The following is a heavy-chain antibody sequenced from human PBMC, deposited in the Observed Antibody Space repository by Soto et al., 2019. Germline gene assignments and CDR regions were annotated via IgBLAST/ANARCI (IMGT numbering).Heavy chain of an antibody. D-gene: IGHD1-26*01. Sequence: PGGSLRLSCAASGFTFSSYAMHWVRQAPGKGLEWVAVISYDGSNKYYADSVKGRFTISRDNSKNTLYLQMNSLRAEDTAVYYCARERSGSYRYYYYYGMDVWGQGTTVTVSS. V-gene: IGHV3-30-3*01. CDR3: ARERSGSYRYYYYYGMDV. CDR2: ISYDGSNK. CDR1: GFTFSSYA. J-gene: IGHJ6*02.